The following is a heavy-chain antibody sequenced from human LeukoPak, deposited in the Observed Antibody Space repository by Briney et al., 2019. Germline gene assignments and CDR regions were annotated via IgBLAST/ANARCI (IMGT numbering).Heavy chain of an antibody. CDR2: ISSNGGST. J-gene: IGHJ6*03. V-gene: IGHV3-64*01. CDR1: GFTFSSYA. D-gene: IGHD1-26*01. CDR3: ATRTVGATDYCYYYYYMDV. Sequence: PGGSLRLSCAASGFTFSSYAMHWVRQAPGKGLEYVSAISSNGGSTYYANSVKGRFTISRDNSKNTLYLQMGSLRAEDMAVYYCATRTVGATDYCYYYYYMDVWGKGTTVTVSS.